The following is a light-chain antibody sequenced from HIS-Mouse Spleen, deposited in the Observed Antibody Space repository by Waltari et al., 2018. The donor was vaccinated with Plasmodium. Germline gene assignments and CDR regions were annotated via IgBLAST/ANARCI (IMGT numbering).Light chain of an antibody. V-gene: IGKV3-11*01. J-gene: IGKJ4*01. CDR3: QQRSNWPRVLT. Sequence: EIVLTQSPATLSLSPGERATLSCRPSQSVSSYLAWYQQKPGQAPRLLIYDASNRSTGIPARFSGSGSGTYFTLTISSLEPEDFAVYYCQQRSNWPRVLTFGGGTKVEIK. CDR2: DAS. CDR1: QSVSSY.